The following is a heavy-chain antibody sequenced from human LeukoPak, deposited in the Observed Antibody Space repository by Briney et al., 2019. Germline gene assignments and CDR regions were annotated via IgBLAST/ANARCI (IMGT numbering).Heavy chain of an antibody. CDR3: TMRGYSDYDSSYFDY. J-gene: IGHJ4*02. Sequence: GGSLRLSCAASGFTFSNAWMSWVRQAPGKGLEWVGRIKSKTDGGTTDYAAPVKGRFTISRDDSKSTLYLQMNSLKTEDTAVYYCTMRGYSDYDSSYFDYWGQGTLVTVSS. CDR1: GFTFSNAW. CDR2: IKSKTDGGTT. V-gene: IGHV3-15*01. D-gene: IGHD5-12*01.